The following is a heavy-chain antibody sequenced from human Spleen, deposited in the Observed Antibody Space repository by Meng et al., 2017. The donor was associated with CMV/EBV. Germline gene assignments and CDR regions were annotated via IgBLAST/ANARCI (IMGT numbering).Heavy chain of an antibody. CDR2: INPNSGGT. D-gene: IGHD2-8*01. J-gene: IGHJ2*01. V-gene: IGHV1-2*02. CDR1: GYTVTGYY. CDR3: ASPNGDWYFDL. Sequence: SSNASGYTVTGYYMYWVRQAPGQGLEWMGWINPNSGGTNYAQTFQGRVTMTRDTSISTAYMELGRQRSDNTGVYYCASPNGDWYFDLWGRGTLVTVSS.